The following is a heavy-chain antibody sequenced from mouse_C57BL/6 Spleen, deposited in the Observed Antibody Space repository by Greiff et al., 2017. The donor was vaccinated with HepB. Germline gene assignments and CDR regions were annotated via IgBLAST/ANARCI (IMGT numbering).Heavy chain of an antibody. J-gene: IGHJ2*01. Sequence: EVKLQESGPGLVKPSQSLSLTCSVTGYSITSGYYWNWIRQFPGNKLEWMGYISYDGSNNYNPSLKNRISITRDTSKNQFFLKLNSVTTEDTATYYCAREGLLTRWGQGTTLTVSS. CDR1: GYSITSGYY. V-gene: IGHV3-6*01. D-gene: IGHD2-1*01. CDR3: AREGLLTR. CDR2: ISYDGSN.